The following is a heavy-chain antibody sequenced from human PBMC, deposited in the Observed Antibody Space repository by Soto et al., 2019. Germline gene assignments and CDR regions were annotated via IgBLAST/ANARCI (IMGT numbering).Heavy chain of an antibody. Sequence: SETLSLTCTVSGGSIINYYWSWIRQPPGKGLEWIGYIYYSGTTSYNPSLRSRVTISVDTSKNQFSLKLSSVTAADTAVYYCARHVPYFSSTSHCPYGMYVWGQGTTVTVSS. V-gene: IGHV4-59*08. D-gene: IGHD2-2*01. CDR1: GGSIINYY. CDR3: ARHVPYFSSTSHCPYGMYV. CDR2: IYYSGTT. J-gene: IGHJ6*02.